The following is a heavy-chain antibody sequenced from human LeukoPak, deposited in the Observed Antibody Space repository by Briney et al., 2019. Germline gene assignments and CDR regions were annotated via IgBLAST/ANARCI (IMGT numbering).Heavy chain of an antibody. Sequence: SETLSLTCTVSGGSISSSSYYWGWIRQPPGKGLEWIGSIYYSGSTYYNPSLKSRVTISVDTSKNQFSLKLSSVTAADTAVYYCARDEMGATTSAFDYWGQGTLVTVSS. CDR2: IYYSGST. J-gene: IGHJ4*02. D-gene: IGHD1-26*01. V-gene: IGHV4-39*07. CDR3: ARDEMGATTSAFDY. CDR1: GGSISSSSYY.